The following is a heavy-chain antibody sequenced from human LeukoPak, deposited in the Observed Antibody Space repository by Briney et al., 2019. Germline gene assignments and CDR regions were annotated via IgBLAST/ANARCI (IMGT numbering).Heavy chain of an antibody. V-gene: IGHV1-69*01. CDR2: IIPIFGTA. J-gene: IGHJ6*03. Sequence: GSSVKVSCKASGGTFSSYAVTWVRQAPGQGLEWMAGIIPIFGTADYAQKFQGRVTIAADESTSTAYMELSSLRSEDTAVYYCARAPYSSGGSTNYYYSYYMDVWGAGTTATVSS. D-gene: IGHD6-19*01. CDR1: GGTFSSYA. CDR3: ARAPYSSGGSTNYYYSYYMDV.